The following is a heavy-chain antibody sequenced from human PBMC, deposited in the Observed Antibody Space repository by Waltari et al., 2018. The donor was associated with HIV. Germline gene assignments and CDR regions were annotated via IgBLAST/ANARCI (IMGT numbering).Heavy chain of an antibody. CDR1: GFNFRQSS. V-gene: IGHV3-74*01. J-gene: IGHJ6*02. CDR3: ARANVFLRFGEFSNYGMDV. CDR2: MNTDGTTP. Sequence: VRLVESGGAFVQPGAPPTLYSAACGFNFRQSSREGGRLAPGKGLVWVSRMNTDGTTPTYADSVSGRFTISRDNAKNTLDLQMNRLKADDTAVYYCARANVFLRFGEFSNYGMDVWGQGTMVTVSS. D-gene: IGHD3-10*01.